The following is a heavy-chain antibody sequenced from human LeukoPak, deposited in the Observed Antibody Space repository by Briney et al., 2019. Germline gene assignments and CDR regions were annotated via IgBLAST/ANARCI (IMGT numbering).Heavy chain of an antibody. CDR2: IYYSGST. Sequence: SETLSLTCTVSGGSISSSSYYWGWIRQPPGKGLEWIGSIYYSGSTYYNPSLKSRVTISVDTSKNQFSLKLSSVTAADTAVYYCARAANYDSSGYPLLWFDPWGQGTLVTVSS. V-gene: IGHV4-39*07. CDR1: GGSISSSSYY. J-gene: IGHJ5*02. CDR3: ARAANYDSSGYPLLWFDP. D-gene: IGHD3-22*01.